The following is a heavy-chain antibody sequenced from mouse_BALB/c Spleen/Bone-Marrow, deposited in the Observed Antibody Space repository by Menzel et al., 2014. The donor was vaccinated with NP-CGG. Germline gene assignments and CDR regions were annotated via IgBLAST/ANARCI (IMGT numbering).Heavy chain of an antibody. J-gene: IGHJ4*01. D-gene: IGHD1-1*01. CDR2: IYPGDTDI. CDR3: ASRGDYSYAMDY. Sequence: QVQLQQPGAELVRPGSSVKISCKASGYAFSNYWMNWVKQRPGQGLEWIGQIYPGDTDIHYNGKFKGKATLTADKSSSTAYMQLSSLTSEDSAVYFCASRGDYSYAMDYWGQGTSVTVSS. CDR1: GYAFSNYW. V-gene: IGHV1-80*01.